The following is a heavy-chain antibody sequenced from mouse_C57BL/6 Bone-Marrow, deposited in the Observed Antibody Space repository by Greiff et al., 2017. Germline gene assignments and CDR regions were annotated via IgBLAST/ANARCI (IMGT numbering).Heavy chain of an antibody. V-gene: IGHV5-4*01. CDR2: ISDGGSYT. J-gene: IGHJ4*01. CDR3: ARGRGFYCAMDY. Sequence: EVQRVESGGGLVKPGGSLKLSCAASGFTFSSYAMSWVRQTPEKMLEWVATISDGGSYTYYPDNVKGRFTISRDKAKNNLYLQMSHLKSEDTAMYYCARGRGFYCAMDYWGQGTSVTVSS. CDR1: GFTFSSYA.